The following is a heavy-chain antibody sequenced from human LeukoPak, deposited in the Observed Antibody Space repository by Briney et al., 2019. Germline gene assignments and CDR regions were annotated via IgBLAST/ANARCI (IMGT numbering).Heavy chain of an antibody. D-gene: IGHD3-22*01. CDR1: GYTFTSYA. J-gene: IGHJ3*02. Sequence: ASVKVSCKASGYTFTSYAMNWVRQAPGQGLEWMGWINTNTGNPTYAQGFTGRFVFSLDTSVSTAYLQISSLKAEDTAVYYCARSTVPLNYYDSSGIPAFDIWGQGTMVTVSS. CDR3: ARSTVPLNYYDSSGIPAFDI. V-gene: IGHV7-4-1*02. CDR2: INTNTGNP.